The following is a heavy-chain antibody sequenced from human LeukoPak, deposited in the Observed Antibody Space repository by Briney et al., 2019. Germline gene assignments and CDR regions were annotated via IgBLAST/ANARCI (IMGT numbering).Heavy chain of an antibody. J-gene: IGHJ4*02. D-gene: IGHD6-19*01. CDR2: INYSGST. CDR3: ARATDSNGWLFDY. Sequence: PSETLSLTCTVSGGSISSYYWSWIQQPPGKGLEWIGYINYSGSTNYNPSLKSRVTISVDTSRNQLSLKLTSVTAADTAVYYCARATDSNGWLFDYWGQGTLVTVSS. CDR1: GGSISSYY. V-gene: IGHV4-59*01.